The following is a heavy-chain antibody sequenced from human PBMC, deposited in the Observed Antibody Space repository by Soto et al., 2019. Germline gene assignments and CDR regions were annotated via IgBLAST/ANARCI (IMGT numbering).Heavy chain of an antibody. CDR1: EGTFSSYT. Sequence: ASVKVSCKASEGTFSSYTISWVRQAPGQGLEWMGRIIPILGIANYAQKFQGRVTITADKSTSTAYMELSSLRSEDTAVYYCARDGCSGGSCYSPRANWFDPWGQGTLVTVSS. CDR2: IIPILGIA. CDR3: ARDGCSGGSCYSPRANWFDP. V-gene: IGHV1-69*04. J-gene: IGHJ5*02. D-gene: IGHD2-15*01.